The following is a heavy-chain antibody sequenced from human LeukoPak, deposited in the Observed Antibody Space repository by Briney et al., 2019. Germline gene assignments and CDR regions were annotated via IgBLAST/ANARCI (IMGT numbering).Heavy chain of an antibody. CDR2: ISSSSSTI. Sequence: GGSLRLSCAASGFTFSSYEMNWVRQAPGKGLEWVSYISSSSSTIYYADSVKGRFTISRDNAKNSLYLQMNSLRAEDTAVYYCARDILNYYYYYMDVWGKGTTVTVSS. J-gene: IGHJ6*03. V-gene: IGHV3-48*01. D-gene: IGHD3-9*01. CDR1: GFTFSSYE. CDR3: ARDILNYYYYYMDV.